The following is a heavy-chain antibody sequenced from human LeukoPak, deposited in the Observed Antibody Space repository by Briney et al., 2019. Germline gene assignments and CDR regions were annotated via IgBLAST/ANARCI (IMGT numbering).Heavy chain of an antibody. CDR3: ARGRTTVTTIWFDP. CDR2: MNPNSGNT. CDR1: GYTFTSYD. V-gene: IGHV1-8*01. J-gene: IGHJ5*02. D-gene: IGHD4-17*01. Sequence: ASVKVSCTASGYTFTSYDINWVRQATGQGLEWMGWMNPNSGNTGYAQKFQGRVTMTRNTSISTAYMELSSLRSEDTAVYYCARGRTTVTTIWFDPWGQGTLVTVSS.